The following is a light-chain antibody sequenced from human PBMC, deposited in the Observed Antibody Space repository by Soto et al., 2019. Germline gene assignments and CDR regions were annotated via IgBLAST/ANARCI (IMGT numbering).Light chain of an antibody. CDR1: KLGNKY. CDR2: QDN. V-gene: IGLV3-1*01. Sequence: SYELTQPPSVSVSPGQTAIITCSGDKLGNKYACWYQQKPGQSPVLVIYQDNKRPSGIPERFSGSNSGNTATLTISGTQAMDEADYYCQAWDSRSYVVFGGGTKLTVI. J-gene: IGLJ2*01. CDR3: QAWDSRSYVV.